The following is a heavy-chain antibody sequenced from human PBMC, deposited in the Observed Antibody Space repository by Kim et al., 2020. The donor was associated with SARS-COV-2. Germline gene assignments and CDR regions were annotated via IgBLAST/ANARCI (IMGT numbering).Heavy chain of an antibody. CDR1: GGSFSGYY. CDR3: ARGRGGYCSSTTCPYYYYMDV. V-gene: IGHV4-34*01. D-gene: IGHD2-2*01. Sequence: SETLSLTCAVYGGSFSGYYWSWIRQPPGKGLERIGEINHSGSTNYNPSLKSRVTISVDTSKNQFSLKLSSVTAADTAVYYCARGRGGYCSSTTCPYYYYMDVWGKGTTVTVSS. CDR2: INHSGST. J-gene: IGHJ6*03.